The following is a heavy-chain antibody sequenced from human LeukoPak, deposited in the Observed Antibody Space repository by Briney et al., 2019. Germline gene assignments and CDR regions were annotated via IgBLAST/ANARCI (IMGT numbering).Heavy chain of an antibody. CDR1: GFTFSSYA. J-gene: IGHJ4*02. CDR3: AKDREGLSSGYDLEYFDY. CDR2: ISGSGGTT. Sequence: GGSLRLSCAASGFTFSSYAMSWVRQAPGKGLEWVSAISGSGGTTYYADSVKGRFTISRDNSKNTLFLQMNSLRAEDTAVYYCAKDREGLSSGYDLEYFDYWGQGTLVTVSS. D-gene: IGHD5-12*01. V-gene: IGHV3-23*01.